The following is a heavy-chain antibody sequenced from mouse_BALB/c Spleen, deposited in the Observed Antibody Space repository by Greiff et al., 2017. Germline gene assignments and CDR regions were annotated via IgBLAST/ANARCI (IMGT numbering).Heavy chain of an antibody. D-gene: IGHD2-4*01. CDR2: INPNNGGT. CDR3: ALYDYEFAMDY. J-gene: IGHJ4*01. CDR1: GYTFTDYN. V-gene: IGHV1-18*01. Sequence: VQLQQSGPELVKPGASVKIPCKASGYTFTDYNMDWVKQSHGKSLEWIGDINPNNGGTIYNQKFKGKATLTVDKSSSTAYMELRSLTSEDTAVYYCALYDYEFAMDYWGQGTSVTVSS.